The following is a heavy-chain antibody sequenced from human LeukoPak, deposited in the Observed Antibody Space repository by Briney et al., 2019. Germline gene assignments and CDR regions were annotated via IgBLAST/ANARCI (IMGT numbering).Heavy chain of an antibody. V-gene: IGHV4-39*01. CDR3: ARNPRTSCYPIPCQSPDY. D-gene: IGHD2-2*01. CDR2: IYHSGST. J-gene: IGHJ4*02. CDR1: GGSISSSSYY. Sequence: SETLSLTCTVSGGSISSSSYYWGWIRQPPGKGLEWIGSIYHSGSTYYNPSLKSRVTMSVDTSKNQFSLKLSSVTAADTAVYYCARNPRTSCYPIPCQSPDYWGQGTLVTVSS.